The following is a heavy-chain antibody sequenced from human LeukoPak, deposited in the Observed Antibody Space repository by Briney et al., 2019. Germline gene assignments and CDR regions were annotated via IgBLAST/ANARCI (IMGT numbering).Heavy chain of an antibody. J-gene: IGHJ4*02. Sequence: GGSLRLSCAASGFNFVPYTMHWVRQAPGKGLQWISYITGTSSTIFYSDSVKGRFTISRDNAKNSVYLQMNSLRAEDTAGYYCTRDQGMTQFDHWGQGTLVTVSS. V-gene: IGHV3-48*04. CDR1: GFNFVPYT. CDR3: TRDQGMTQFDH. CDR2: ITGTSSTI.